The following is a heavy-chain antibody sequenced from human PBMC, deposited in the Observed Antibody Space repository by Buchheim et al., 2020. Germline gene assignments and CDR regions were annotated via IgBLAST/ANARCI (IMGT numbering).Heavy chain of an antibody. V-gene: IGHV3-66*01. J-gene: IGHJ4*02. CDR3: ASRPDGDYPSFDF. Sequence: EVHLVESGGDLVQPGESLRLSCAASGFTVNNKYMTWVRQAPGKGLECVSIIHGGGATYYAESVKGRFTISRDNSRNILYLHTNSLRVEDTAVYYCASRPDGDYPSFDFWGLGTL. CDR1: GFTVNNKY. CDR2: IHGGGAT. D-gene: IGHD4-17*01.